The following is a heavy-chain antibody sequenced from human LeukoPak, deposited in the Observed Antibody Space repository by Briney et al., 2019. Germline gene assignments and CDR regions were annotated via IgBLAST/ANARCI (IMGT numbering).Heavy chain of an antibody. D-gene: IGHD4-17*01. V-gene: IGHV3-30*14. J-gene: IGHJ4*02. Sequence: PGGSLRLSCAASGFTFSSYAMHWVRQAPGKGLEWVAVISYDGSNKYYADSVKGRFTISRDNSKNTLYLQMNSLRAEDTAVYYCARLGDYGDYLDYWGQGTLVTVSS. CDR2: ISYDGSNK. CDR3: ARLGDYGDYLDY. CDR1: GFTFSSYA.